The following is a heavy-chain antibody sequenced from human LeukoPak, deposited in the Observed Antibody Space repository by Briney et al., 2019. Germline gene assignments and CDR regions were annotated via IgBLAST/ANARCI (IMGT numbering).Heavy chain of an antibody. V-gene: IGHV3-7*01. Sequence: PGGSLRLSCAASGITFGRFWMSWVRQAPGKGLQWVANINQDGSEKHYVDSVKGRFTISRDNAENSLYLQMNSLRAEDTAVYYCAREGVGAYYFDYWGQGTLVTVSS. CDR1: GITFGRFW. CDR3: AREGVGAYYFDY. CDR2: INQDGSEK. D-gene: IGHD1-26*01. J-gene: IGHJ4*02.